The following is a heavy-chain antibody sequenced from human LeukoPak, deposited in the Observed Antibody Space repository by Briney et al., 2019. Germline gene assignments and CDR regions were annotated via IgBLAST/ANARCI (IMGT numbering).Heavy chain of an antibody. CDR1: GYSISSGYY. D-gene: IGHD3-22*01. Sequence: PSETLSLTCAVSGYSISSGYYWGWIRPPPGKGREWIGSIYHSGSTYYNPSLKSRVTISVDTSKNQFSLKLSSVTAADTAVYYRARQGYDSMWFDPWGQGTLVTVSS. V-gene: IGHV4-38-2*01. CDR3: ARQGYDSMWFDP. CDR2: IYHSGST. J-gene: IGHJ5*02.